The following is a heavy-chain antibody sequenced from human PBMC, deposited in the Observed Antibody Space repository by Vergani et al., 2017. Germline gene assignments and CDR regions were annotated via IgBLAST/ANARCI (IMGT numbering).Heavy chain of an antibody. Sequence: EVQLLESGGGLVQPGGSLRLSCAASGFTFSSYAMSWVRQAPGKGLEWVSAISGSGGSTYYADSVKGRVTISRDNSKNTLYLQMNSLRAEDTAVYYCAIPLFHDSSGTTGFPRGGEGTLVTVSS. V-gene: IGHV3-23*01. CDR3: AIPLFHDSSGTTGFPR. CDR2: ISGSGGST. D-gene: IGHD3-22*01. CDR1: GFTFSSYA. J-gene: IGHJ4*02.